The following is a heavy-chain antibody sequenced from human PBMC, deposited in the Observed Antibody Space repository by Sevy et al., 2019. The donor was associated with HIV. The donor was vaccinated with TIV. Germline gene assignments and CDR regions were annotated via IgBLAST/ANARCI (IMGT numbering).Heavy chain of an antibody. CDR3: ASHYDFWSGYLPRYYYYYMDV. CDR1: GYTFTGYY. V-gene: IGHV1-2*02. CDR2: INPNSGGT. D-gene: IGHD3-3*01. J-gene: IGHJ6*03. Sequence: ASVKVSCKASGYTFTGYYMHWVRQAPGQGLEWMGWINPNSGGTNYAQKFQGRVTMTRDTSISTAYMELSRLGSDDTAVYYCASHYDFWSGYLPRYYYYYMDVWGKGTTVTVSS.